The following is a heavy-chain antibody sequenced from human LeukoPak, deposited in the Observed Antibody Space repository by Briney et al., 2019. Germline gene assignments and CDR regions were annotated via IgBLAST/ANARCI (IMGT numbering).Heavy chain of an antibody. CDR1: GFTFSSYG. Sequence: PGGSLRLSCAASGFTFSSYGMHWVRQAPGKGLEWVAVISYDGSNKYYADSVKGRFTISRDNSKNTVHLQMNSLRLEDTALYYCVRDGAHWDLDYWGQGTLVTVSS. CDR2: ISYDGSNK. J-gene: IGHJ4*02. V-gene: IGHV3-30*03. D-gene: IGHD7-27*01. CDR3: VRDGAHWDLDY.